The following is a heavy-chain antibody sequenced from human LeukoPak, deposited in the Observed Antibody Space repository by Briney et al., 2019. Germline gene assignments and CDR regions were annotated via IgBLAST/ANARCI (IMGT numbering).Heavy chain of an antibody. CDR1: GFTFSSYG. J-gene: IGHJ4*02. D-gene: IGHD3-3*01. Sequence: GGSLRLSCAASGFTFSSYGMHWVRQAPGKGLEWVAFIRYDGSNKYYADSVKGRFTISRDNSKNTLYLQMNSLRAEDTAVYYCAKDDDYDFWSGYEYWGQGTLVTVSS. V-gene: IGHV3-30*02. CDR3: AKDDDYDFWSGYEY. CDR2: IRYDGSNK.